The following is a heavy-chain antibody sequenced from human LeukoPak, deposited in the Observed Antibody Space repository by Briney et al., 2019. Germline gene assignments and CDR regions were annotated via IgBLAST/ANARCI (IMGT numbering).Heavy chain of an antibody. V-gene: IGHV4-34*01. Sequence: SETLSLTCAVYGGSFSGYYWSWIRQPPGKGLEWIGEINHSGSTNYNPSLKSRVTISVDTSKNQSSLKLSSVTAADTAVYYCARERMITFGGVIGGTNLVDYWGQGTLVTVSS. CDR2: INHSGST. CDR1: GGSFSGYY. CDR3: ARERMITFGGVIGGTNLVDY. D-gene: IGHD3-16*02. J-gene: IGHJ4*02.